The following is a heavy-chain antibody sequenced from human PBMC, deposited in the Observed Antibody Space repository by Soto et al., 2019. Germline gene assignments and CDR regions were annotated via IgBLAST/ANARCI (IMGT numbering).Heavy chain of an antibody. Sequence: SSETLSLTCTVSGGSISSYYWSWIRQPAGKGLEWIGRIYTSGSTNYNPSLKSRVTMSVDTSKNQFSLKLSSVTAADTAVYCCARDIGGYDTFNWFDPWGQGTLVTVSS. D-gene: IGHD5-12*01. CDR1: GGSISSYY. J-gene: IGHJ5*02. CDR2: IYTSGST. V-gene: IGHV4-4*07. CDR3: ARDIGGYDTFNWFDP.